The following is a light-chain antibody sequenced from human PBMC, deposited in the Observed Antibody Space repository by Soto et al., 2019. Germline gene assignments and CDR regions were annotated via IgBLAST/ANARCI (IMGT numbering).Light chain of an antibody. V-gene: IGLV1-44*01. CDR1: NSHIGSNT. J-gene: IGLJ2*01. Sequence: QSVLTQPPSASGTPGQRVTISCSGSNSHIGSNTVNWYQQLPGTAPKLLIYDNNKRPSGVPGRFSDSKSGTSASLAISGLQSEDEADYYCASWDDRLNGVIFGGGTKLTVL. CDR2: DNN. CDR3: ASWDDRLNGVI.